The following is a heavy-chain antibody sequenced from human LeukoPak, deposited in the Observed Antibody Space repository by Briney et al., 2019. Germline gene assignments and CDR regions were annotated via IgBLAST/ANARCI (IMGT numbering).Heavy chain of an antibody. CDR1: GFTFSSYW. Sequence: GGSLRLSCAASGFTFSSYWMHWVRQAPGKGLVWVSRINSDGSSTSYADSVKGRFTISRDNAKNSLYLQMNSLRAEDTALYYCARVSSLDSSGYYYVPIDYWGQGTLVTVSS. CDR3: ARVSSLDSSGYYYVPIDY. J-gene: IGHJ4*02. CDR2: INSDGSST. V-gene: IGHV3-74*01. D-gene: IGHD3-22*01.